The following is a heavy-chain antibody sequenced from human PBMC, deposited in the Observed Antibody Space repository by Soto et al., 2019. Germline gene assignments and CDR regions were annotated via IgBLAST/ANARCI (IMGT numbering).Heavy chain of an antibody. CDR1: GFTFSSYW. V-gene: IGHV3-74*01. D-gene: IGHD2-15*01. J-gene: IGHJ4*02. CDR2: INSDGSST. Sequence: EVQLVESGGGLVQPGGSLRLSCAASGFTFSSYWMHWVRQAPGKGLVWGSSINSDGSSTSYADSVKGRFTISSANAKNTLYLQMNNLRAEATAVYYCVRTSLVVAAATPADYWGQGTLVTVSS. CDR3: VRTSLVVAAATPADY.